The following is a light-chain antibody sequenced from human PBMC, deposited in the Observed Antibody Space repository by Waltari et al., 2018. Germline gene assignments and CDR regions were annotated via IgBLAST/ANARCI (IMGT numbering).Light chain of an antibody. CDR1: QSISSW. CDR2: KAS. V-gene: IGKV1-5*03. J-gene: IGKJ2*01. CDR3: QQYNSYEYT. Sequence: DIQMTQPPSTLSASVGDRVTITCRASQSISSWSAWYEHKPGKAPKLLIYKASSLESGVPARFSGSGSGTEVTLTISSLQPDDFATYYCQQYNSYEYTFGQGTKLEIK.